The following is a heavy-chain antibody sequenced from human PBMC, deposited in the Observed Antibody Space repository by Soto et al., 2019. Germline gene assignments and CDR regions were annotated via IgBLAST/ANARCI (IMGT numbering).Heavy chain of an antibody. CDR3: ARGYNMNYFDY. CDR2: IIPILGIA. D-gene: IGHD1-20*01. Sequence: ASVKVSCKASGGTFSSYTISWVRQAPGQGLEWMGRIIPILGIANYAQKFQGRVTITADKSTSTAYMELSSLRSEDTAVYYCARGYNMNYFDYWGQGTLVTVSS. CDR1: GGTFSSYT. V-gene: IGHV1-69*02. J-gene: IGHJ4*02.